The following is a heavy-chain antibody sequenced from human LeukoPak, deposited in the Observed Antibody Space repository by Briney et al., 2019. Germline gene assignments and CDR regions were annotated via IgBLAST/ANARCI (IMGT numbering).Heavy chain of an antibody. Sequence: SETLSLTCAVSGGSISSSNWWSWVRQPPGKGLEWNGEIYHSGSTNYNPSLKSRVTISLDKSKNQFSLKLSSVTAAHTAVYYCARVDPGWYFDLWGRGTPVTVSS. J-gene: IGHJ2*01. V-gene: IGHV4-4*02. CDR1: GGSISSSNW. CDR2: IYHSGST. CDR3: ARVDPGWYFDL.